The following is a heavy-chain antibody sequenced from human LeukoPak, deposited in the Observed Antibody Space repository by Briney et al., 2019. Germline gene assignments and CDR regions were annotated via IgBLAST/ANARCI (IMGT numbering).Heavy chain of an antibody. J-gene: IGHJ4*02. Sequence: SETLSLTCTVSGGSISSYYWSWIRQPAGKGLEWIGRIYTSGSTNYNPSLKSRVTMSVDTSKNQFSLKLSSVTAADTAVYYCARDIRGYSYGYSFDYWGQGTLVTVPS. CDR1: GGSISSYY. CDR2: IYTSGST. V-gene: IGHV4-4*07. CDR3: ARDIRGYSYGYSFDY. D-gene: IGHD5-18*01.